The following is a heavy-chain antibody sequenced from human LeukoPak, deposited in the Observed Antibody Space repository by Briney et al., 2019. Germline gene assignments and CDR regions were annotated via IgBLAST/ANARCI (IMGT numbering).Heavy chain of an antibody. CDR1: GFTFSNYW. J-gene: IGHJ5*02. D-gene: IGHD6-13*01. Sequence: GGSLRLSCAASGFTFSNYWMTWVRQAPGRGLEWVANIKQDGSEKYYVDSVKGRFTISRDNAKNSLYLQMHSLRAEDTAVYYCVREISSWYRTEGRFDPWGQGTLVTVST. V-gene: IGHV3-7*01. CDR3: VREISSWYRTEGRFDP. CDR2: IKQDGSEK.